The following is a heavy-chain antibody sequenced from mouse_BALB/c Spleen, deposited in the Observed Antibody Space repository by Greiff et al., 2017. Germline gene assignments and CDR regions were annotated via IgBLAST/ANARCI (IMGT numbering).Heavy chain of an antibody. CDR1: GFTFSSYG. D-gene: IGHD1-2*01. V-gene: IGHV5-6*02. CDR3: ARHADGAWFAY. CDR2: ISSGGSYT. Sequence: DVKLVESGGDLVKPGGSLKLSCAASGFTFSSYGMSWVRQTPDKRLEWVATISSGGSYTYYPDSVKGRFTISRDNAKNTLYLQMSSLKSEDTAMYYCARHADGAWFAYWGQGTLVTVSA. J-gene: IGHJ3*01.